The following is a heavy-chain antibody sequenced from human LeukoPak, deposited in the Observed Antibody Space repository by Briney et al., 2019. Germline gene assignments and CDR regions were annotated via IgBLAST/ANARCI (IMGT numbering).Heavy chain of an antibody. D-gene: IGHD4-17*01. CDR3: ARDVGGALDY. CDR2: IRGDEGDK. V-gene: IGHV3-7*03. Sequence: GGSLRLSCTVSGFTFRNYWMAWVRQAPGKGLEWVSNIRGDEGDKNSVDSVRGRFTISRDNAKKSLYLQMNSLRVEDTAVYYCARDVGGALDYWGQGTLVTVSS. CDR1: GFTFRNYW. J-gene: IGHJ4*02.